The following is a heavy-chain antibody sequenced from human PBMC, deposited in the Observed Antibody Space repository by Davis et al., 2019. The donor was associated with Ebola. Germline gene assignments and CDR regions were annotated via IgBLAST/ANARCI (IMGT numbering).Heavy chain of an antibody. CDR3: ARARLYYYYGMDV. V-gene: IGHV1-69*13. CDR2: IIPIFGTA. Sequence: AASVQVSCKASGGTFSSYAISWVRQAPGQGLEWMGGIIPIFGTANYAQKFQGRVTITADESTSTAYMELSSLRSEDTAVYYCARARLYYYYGMDVWGQGTTVTVSS. J-gene: IGHJ6*02. D-gene: IGHD4-11*01. CDR1: GGTFSSYA.